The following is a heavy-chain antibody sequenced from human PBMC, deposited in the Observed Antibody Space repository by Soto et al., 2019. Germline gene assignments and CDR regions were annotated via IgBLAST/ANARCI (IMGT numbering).Heavy chain of an antibody. V-gene: IGHV4-39*01. CDR1: GGSISSSSYY. Sequence: ASETLSLTCTVSGGSISSSSYYWGWIRQPPGKGLEWIGSIYYSGSTYYNPSLKSRVTISVDTSKNQFSLKLSSVTAADTAVYYCARQSSSGWYRWAHYYYYGMDVWGQGTTVTVSS. D-gene: IGHD6-19*01. CDR2: IYYSGST. J-gene: IGHJ6*02. CDR3: ARQSSSGWYRWAHYYYYGMDV.